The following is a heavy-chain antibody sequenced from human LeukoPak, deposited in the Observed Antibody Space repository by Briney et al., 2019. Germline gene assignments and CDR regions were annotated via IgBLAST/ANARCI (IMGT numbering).Heavy chain of an antibody. D-gene: IGHD2-2*01. CDR1: GFTFSSYE. V-gene: IGHV3-48*03. Sequence: GGSLRLSCAASGFTFSSYEMNWVRQAPGKGLEWVSYISSSGSTIYYADSVKGRFTISRDNAKNSLYLQMNSLRAEDTAVYYCARGSLGFCSSTSCYVSGAFDIWGQGTMVTVSS. CDR3: ARGSLGFCSSTSCYVSGAFDI. CDR2: ISSSGSTI. J-gene: IGHJ3*02.